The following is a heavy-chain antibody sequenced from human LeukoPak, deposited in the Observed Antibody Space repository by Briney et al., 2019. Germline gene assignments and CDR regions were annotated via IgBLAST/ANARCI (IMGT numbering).Heavy chain of an antibody. CDR2: ISTYNGYT. CDR3: ARYIAARRYFDY. Sequence: ASVKVSCKASGYTFTGYYMHWVRQAPGQGLEWMGWISTYNGYTYYAQNLQGRVTMTTDTSTSTAYMELRSLRSDDTAVYYCARYIAARRYFDYWGQGTLVTVSS. V-gene: IGHV1-18*04. CDR1: GYTFTGYY. J-gene: IGHJ4*02. D-gene: IGHD6-6*01.